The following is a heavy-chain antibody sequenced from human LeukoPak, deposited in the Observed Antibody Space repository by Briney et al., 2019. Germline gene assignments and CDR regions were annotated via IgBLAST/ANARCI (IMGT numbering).Heavy chain of an antibody. V-gene: IGHV4-59*08. Sequence: SETLSLTCTVSGGSISSYYWSWIRQPPGKGLEWIGYIYYSGSTNYNPSLKSRVTISVDTSKNQFSLKLSSVTAADTAAYYCARQARIAADNWFDPWGQGTLVTVSS. CDR1: GGSISSYY. J-gene: IGHJ5*02. D-gene: IGHD6-13*01. CDR2: IYYSGST. CDR3: ARQARIAADNWFDP.